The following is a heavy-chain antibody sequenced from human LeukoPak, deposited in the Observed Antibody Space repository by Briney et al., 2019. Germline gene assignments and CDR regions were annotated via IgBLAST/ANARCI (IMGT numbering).Heavy chain of an antibody. CDR3: ARGHIVVVPAAKVSNCYYMDV. CDR2: IYTSGST. Sequence: SETLSLTCTVSGGSISSYYWSWIRQPAGKGLEWIGRIYTSGSTNYNPSLKSRVTISVDKSKNQFSLKLSSVTAADTAVYYCARGHIVVVPAAKVSNCYYMDVWGKGTTVTVSS. V-gene: IGHV4-4*07. J-gene: IGHJ6*03. D-gene: IGHD2-2*01. CDR1: GGSISSYY.